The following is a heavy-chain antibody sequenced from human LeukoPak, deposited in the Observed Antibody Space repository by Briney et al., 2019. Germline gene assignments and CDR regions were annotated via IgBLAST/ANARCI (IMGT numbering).Heavy chain of an antibody. CDR1: GGSISSGGYY. CDR3: ARELNYYDSSGYLNWFDP. D-gene: IGHD3-22*01. CDR2: IYYSGST. V-gene: IGHV4-31*03. J-gene: IGHJ5*02. Sequence: PSETLSLTCTVSGGSISSGGYYWSWIRQHPGKGLEWIGYIYYSGSTYYNPSLKSRVTISVDTSKNQFSLRLSSVTAADTAVYYCARELNYYDSSGYLNWFDPWGQGTLVTVSS.